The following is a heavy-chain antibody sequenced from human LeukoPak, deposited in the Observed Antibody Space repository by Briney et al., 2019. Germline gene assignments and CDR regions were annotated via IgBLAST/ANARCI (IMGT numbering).Heavy chain of an antibody. J-gene: IGHJ3*02. D-gene: IGHD1-26*01. V-gene: IGHV3-48*01. Sequence: GGALRLSCAASRFTLSNYGGDWVRQARGKGVEWVEYINSRSSTIYYAHSVIGRFTISRDNAKNSLYLQMNSLKAEDTAIYYCAREVGTPQAFDIWGQGTLVTVSS. CDR3: AREVGTPQAFDI. CDR1: RFTLSNYG. CDR2: INSRSSTI.